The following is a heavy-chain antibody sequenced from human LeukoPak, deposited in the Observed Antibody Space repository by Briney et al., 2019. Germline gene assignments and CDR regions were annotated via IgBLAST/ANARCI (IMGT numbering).Heavy chain of an antibody. CDR2: ISYDESNK. CDR1: GFTFSSYG. D-gene: IGHD2-21*02. V-gene: IGHV3-30*03. J-gene: IGHJ3*02. CDR3: ARVGSTDGPHAFDI. Sequence: PGRSLRLSCAASGFTFSSYGMHWVRQAPGKGLDWVAVISYDESNKYYGDSVKGRFTISRDNAKNTLYLQMNSLRAEDTSVYYCARVGSTDGPHAFDIWGQGTMVTVSS.